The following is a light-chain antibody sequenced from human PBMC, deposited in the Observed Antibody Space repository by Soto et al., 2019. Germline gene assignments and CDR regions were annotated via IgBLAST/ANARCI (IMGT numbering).Light chain of an antibody. CDR3: AAWDDSLSGDVV. V-gene: IGLV1-47*01. CDR2: RNN. J-gene: IGLJ2*01. Sequence: QSVLTQLPSASGTPGQRVTISCSGSSSNIGSNYVYWYQQLPGTAPKLLIYRNNQRPSGVPDRFSGSKSGTSASLAISGLRSEDEADYYCAAWDDSLSGDVVFGGGTKVTVL. CDR1: SSNIGSNY.